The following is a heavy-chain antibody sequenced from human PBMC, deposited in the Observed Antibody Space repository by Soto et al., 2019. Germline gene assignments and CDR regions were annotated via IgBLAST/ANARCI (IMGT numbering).Heavy chain of an antibody. D-gene: IGHD6-25*01. CDR1: GYTFTNYG. V-gene: IGHV1-18*01. CDR2: ISAYNGNT. CDR3: ARETLIAATGMDV. J-gene: IGHJ6*02. Sequence: ASVKVSCKASGYTFTNYGITWVRQAPGQGLEWMGWISAYNGNTHYTQRLQGRVTMTTDTSTSTAYMELSSLRSEDTAVYYCARETLIAATGMDVWGQGTTVTVSS.